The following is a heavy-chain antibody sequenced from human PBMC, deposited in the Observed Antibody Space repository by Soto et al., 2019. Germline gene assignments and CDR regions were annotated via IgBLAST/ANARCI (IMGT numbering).Heavy chain of an antibody. J-gene: IGHJ4*02. CDR3: ARHGVAALQFDY. Sequence: SETLSLTCSVSGGSVSISTYYWGWIRQPPGKALEWIGSIYFSGSIYYKSSLKSRVTISVDTSKNQFSLKLTSVTAADTAVYYCARHGVAALQFDYWGQGTLVTVSS. CDR2: IYFSGSI. CDR1: GGSVSISTYY. V-gene: IGHV4-39*01. D-gene: IGHD6-25*01.